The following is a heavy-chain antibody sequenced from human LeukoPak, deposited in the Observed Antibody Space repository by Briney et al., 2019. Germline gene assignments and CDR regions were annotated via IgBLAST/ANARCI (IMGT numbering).Heavy chain of an antibody. J-gene: IGHJ4*02. Sequence: GGSLRLSCTASGFIFGDYAMSWVRQAPGKGLEWVGFIRSKAYGGTTDYAASVKGRFIISRDDSTSIAYLQMNSLKTEDTAVYYCTRDYYGSPDYWGQGTLVTVSS. D-gene: IGHD3-10*01. CDR1: GFIFGDYA. CDR3: TRDYYGSPDY. CDR2: IRSKAYGGTT. V-gene: IGHV3-49*04.